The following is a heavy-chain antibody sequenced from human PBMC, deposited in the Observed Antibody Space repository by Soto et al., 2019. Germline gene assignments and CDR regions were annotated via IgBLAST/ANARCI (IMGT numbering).Heavy chain of an antibody. CDR1: GFTFDDYA. D-gene: IGHD6-25*01. V-gene: IGHV3-9*01. Sequence: PGGSLRLSCAASGFTFDDYAMHWVRQAPGKGLEWVSGISWGSGSIDCADSVKGRFTISRDNAKNSLYLQMNSLRAEDTALYYCAKDAAYYFDYWGQGTLVTVSS. CDR2: ISWGSGSI. CDR3: AKDAAYYFDY. J-gene: IGHJ4*02.